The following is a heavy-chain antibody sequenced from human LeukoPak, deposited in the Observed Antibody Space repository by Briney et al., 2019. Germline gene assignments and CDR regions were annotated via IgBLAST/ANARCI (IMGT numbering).Heavy chain of an antibody. CDR2: IYYDGSKK. CDR3: ARDLSSSLSSYGDPAWDY. CDR1: GFTFSDFG. D-gene: IGHD4-17*01. Sequence: PGRSLRLSCAASGFTFSDFGFHWVRQTPGKGLEWVAVIYYDGSKKYYTDSVEGRFTISRDDSKNTVFLQMSSLRSDDTAVYYCARDLSSSLSSYGDPAWDYWGQGTLVTVSS. J-gene: IGHJ4*02. V-gene: IGHV3-30*03.